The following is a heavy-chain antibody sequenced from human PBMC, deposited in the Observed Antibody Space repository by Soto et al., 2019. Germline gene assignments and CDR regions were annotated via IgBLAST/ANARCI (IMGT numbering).Heavy chain of an antibody. CDR2: ISGGGGTT. V-gene: IGHV3-23*01. D-gene: IGHD6-13*01. J-gene: IGHJ1*01. Sequence: EVQLLESGGGLVQPEGSLRLSCAASGFTFSSYAMNWVRQAPGKGLEWVSGISGGGGTTYYADSVKGRFTISRDNSKNTLYLQVNSVRAEDTAVYYCAKDQAAGGTISRYFQDWGQGTLVTVSS. CDR1: GFTFSSYA. CDR3: AKDQAAGGTISRYFQD.